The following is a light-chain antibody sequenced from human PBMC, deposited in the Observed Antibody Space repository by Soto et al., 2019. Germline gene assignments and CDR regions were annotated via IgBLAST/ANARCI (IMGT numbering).Light chain of an antibody. J-gene: IGLJ2*01. CDR3: GADHGSGSNFFVV. Sequence: QLVLTQPPSASACLGASVTLTCTLSSGYSNYKVDWYQQRPGKGPRFVMRVGTGGIVGSKGDGIPDRFSVLGSGLNRYLTIKNIQEEDESDYHCGADHGSGSNFFVVFGGGTKVTVL. V-gene: IGLV9-49*01. CDR2: VGTGGIVG. CDR1: SGYSNYK.